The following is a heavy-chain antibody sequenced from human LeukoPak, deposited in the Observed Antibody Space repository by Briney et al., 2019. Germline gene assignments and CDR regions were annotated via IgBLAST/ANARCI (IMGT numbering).Heavy chain of an antibody. Sequence: GALRLSCAASGFTFSSYGMHWVRQAPGKGLEWVAVISYDGSNKYYADSVKGRFTISRDNSKNTLYLQMNSLRAEDTAVYYCARRMIYCSSTSCYPNNYYYYYMDVWGKGTTVTVSS. CDR1: GFTFSSYG. CDR2: ISYDGSNK. D-gene: IGHD2-2*01. J-gene: IGHJ6*03. CDR3: ARRMIYCSSTSCYPNNYYYYYMDV. V-gene: IGHV3-30*03.